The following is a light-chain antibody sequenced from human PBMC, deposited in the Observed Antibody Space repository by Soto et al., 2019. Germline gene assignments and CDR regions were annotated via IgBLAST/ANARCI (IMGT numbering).Light chain of an antibody. CDR1: QSLLQSHGYNY. V-gene: IGKV2-28*01. J-gene: IGKJ4*01. Sequence: EIVMTQSPLSLPVTPGEPASISCRSSQSLLQSHGYNYLDWYLQKPGQSPQLLIYLGSNRASGVPDRFSGSGSGTDFTLEISRVEAEDVGIYYCMQALQTPLTFGGGTKVEIK. CDR2: LGS. CDR3: MQALQTPLT.